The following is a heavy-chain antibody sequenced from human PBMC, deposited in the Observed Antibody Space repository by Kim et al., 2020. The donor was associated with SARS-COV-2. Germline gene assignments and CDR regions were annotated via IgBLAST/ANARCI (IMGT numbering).Heavy chain of an antibody. CDR2: IIPILGIA. CDR3: ARDPRYFDWDYFDY. D-gene: IGHD3-9*01. J-gene: IGHJ4*02. Sequence: SVKVSCKASGGTFSSYAISWVRQAPGQGLEWMGRIIPILGIANYAQKFQGRVTITADKSTSTAYMELSSLRSEDTAVYYCARDPRYFDWDYFDYWGQGTLVTVSS. CDR1: GGTFSSYA. V-gene: IGHV1-69*04.